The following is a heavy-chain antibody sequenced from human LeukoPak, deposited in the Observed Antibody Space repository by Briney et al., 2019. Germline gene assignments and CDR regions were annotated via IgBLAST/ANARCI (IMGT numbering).Heavy chain of an antibody. Sequence: SETLSLTCAVYGGSFSGYYWSWTRQPPGRGLEWIGEINHSGSTNYNPSLKSRVTISVDTSKNQFSLKLSSVTAADTAVYYCARGRSSGWYRGVPFDYWGQGTLVTVSS. V-gene: IGHV4-34*01. J-gene: IGHJ4*02. CDR2: INHSGST. D-gene: IGHD6-19*01. CDR1: GGSFSGYY. CDR3: ARGRSSGWYRGVPFDY.